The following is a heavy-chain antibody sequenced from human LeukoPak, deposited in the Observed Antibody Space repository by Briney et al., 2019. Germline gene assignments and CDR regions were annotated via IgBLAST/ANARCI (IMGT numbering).Heavy chain of an antibody. CDR1: GFTFSSYS. J-gene: IGHJ4*02. CDR2: ISGSDGST. Sequence: GGSLRLSCAASGFTFSSYSMNWVRQAPGKGLEWISVISGSDGSTWYADSVKGRFTISRDNSKNTVYLQMNSLRADDTAVYYCATATLYQLLQTLDYWGQGILVTVSS. V-gene: IGHV3-23*01. CDR3: ATATLYQLLQTLDY. D-gene: IGHD2-2*01.